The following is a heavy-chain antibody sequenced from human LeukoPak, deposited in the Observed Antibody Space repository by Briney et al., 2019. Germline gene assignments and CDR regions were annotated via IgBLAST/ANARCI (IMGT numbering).Heavy chain of an antibody. D-gene: IGHD2-15*01. V-gene: IGHV4-4*02. J-gene: IGHJ4*02. CDR3: ARGVKVAATFVWYDYFDY. CDR2: VHLDGRT. CDR1: GGSVSSTNW. Sequence: PSETLSLTCGVSGGSVSSTNWWTWIRQPPGKGLEWIGEVHLDGRTNFNPSLKSRLTMSVDLSENHVSLKLTSVTAADTAVYYCARGVKVAATFVWYDYFDYWGQGTLVTVSS.